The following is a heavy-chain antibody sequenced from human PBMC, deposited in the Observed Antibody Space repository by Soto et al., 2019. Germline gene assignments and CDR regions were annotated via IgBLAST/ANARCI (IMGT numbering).Heavy chain of an antibody. J-gene: IGHJ4*02. CDR3: ARVGLAHAILDY. Sequence: QVQLVQSGAEVKKPGASVKVSCKTSGYTFTSYYMHWVRQAPGQGLEWMGIINPSGGSTSYAQKFQGRVTMTRDTSTSTVYMELSSLRSEDTAVYYCARVGLAHAILDYWGQGTLVTVSS. CDR2: INPSGGST. V-gene: IGHV1-46*03. D-gene: IGHD3-9*01. CDR1: GYTFTSYY.